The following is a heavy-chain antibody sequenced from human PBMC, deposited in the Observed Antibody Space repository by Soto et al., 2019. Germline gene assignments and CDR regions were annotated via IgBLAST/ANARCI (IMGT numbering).Heavy chain of an antibody. CDR2: INAGNGNT. Sequence: ASVKVSCKASGYTFTSYAMHWVRQAPGQRLEWMGWINAGNGNTKYSQKFQGRVTITRDTSASTAYMELSSLRSEDTAVYYCARVTPAAMSWVSFDYWGQGTLVTVSS. CDR3: ARVTPAAMSWVSFDY. J-gene: IGHJ4*02. V-gene: IGHV1-3*01. D-gene: IGHD2-2*01. CDR1: GYTFTSYA.